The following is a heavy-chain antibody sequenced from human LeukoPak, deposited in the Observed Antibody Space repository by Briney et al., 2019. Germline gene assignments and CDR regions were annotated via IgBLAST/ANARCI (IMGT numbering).Heavy chain of an antibody. CDR1: GGSISSSNW. CDR2: IYYSGST. D-gene: IGHD3-10*01. CDR3: ARVYCGSGSYKYYFDY. Sequence: PSGTLSLTCAVSGGSISSSNWWSWVRQPPGKGLEWIGSIYYSGSTYYNPSLKSRVTISVDTSKNQFSLKLSSVTAADTAVYYCARVYCGSGSYKYYFDYWGQGTLVTVSS. V-gene: IGHV4-4*02. J-gene: IGHJ4*02.